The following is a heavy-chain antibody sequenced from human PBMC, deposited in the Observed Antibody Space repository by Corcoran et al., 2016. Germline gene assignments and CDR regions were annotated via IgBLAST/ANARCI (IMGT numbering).Heavy chain of an antibody. J-gene: IGHJ3*02. Sequence: EVQLVESGGGLVQPGGSLRLSCAASGFRFSNYWISWVRQAPGKGLEWVANIKEDGSAKYYVDAVKGRFTISRDNPKNSLYLQRNRLRVEDTTVDWCASYSAGFDIWGLGTMVTVSS. V-gene: IGHV3-7*01. D-gene: IGHD2-21*01. CDR2: IKEDGSAK. CDR3: ASYSAGFDI. CDR1: GFRFSNYW.